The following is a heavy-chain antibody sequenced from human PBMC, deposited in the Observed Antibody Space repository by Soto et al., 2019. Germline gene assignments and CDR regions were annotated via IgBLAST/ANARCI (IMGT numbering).Heavy chain of an antibody. Sequence: EVQLVESGGGLVQPGGSLKLSCAASGFTFSGSTIHWVHQTSGKGLECIGRVPSKTNTYATAYAASVRGRFTISRDDSKNTAYLQMNSLKTEDTAVYYCTRQHLDVPVASAIDYWGQGTLVTVSS. D-gene: IGHD6-19*01. CDR1: GFTFSGST. CDR3: TRQHLDVPVASAIDY. CDR2: VPSKTNTYAT. J-gene: IGHJ4*02. V-gene: IGHV3-73*02.